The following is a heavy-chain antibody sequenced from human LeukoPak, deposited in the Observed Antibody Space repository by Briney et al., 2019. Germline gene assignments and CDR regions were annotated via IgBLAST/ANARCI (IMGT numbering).Heavy chain of an antibody. CDR2: INPSGGST. Sequence: ASVKVSCKASGYTFTSYYMHWVRQAPGQGLEWMAIINPSGGSTSYAQKFQGRVTITTDESTSTAYMELSSLRSEDTAVYYCARDRYYYDSSGLGLFDLWGRGTLVTVSS. V-gene: IGHV1-46*01. CDR1: GYTFTSYY. D-gene: IGHD3-22*01. J-gene: IGHJ2*01. CDR3: ARDRYYYDSSGLGLFDL.